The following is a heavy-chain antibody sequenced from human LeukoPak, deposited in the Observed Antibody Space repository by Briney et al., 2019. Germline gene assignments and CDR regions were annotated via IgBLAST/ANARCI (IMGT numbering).Heavy chain of an antibody. CDR2: IKSKTDGGTT. CDR3: TTDGGYSSGWYFDY. J-gene: IGHJ4*02. D-gene: IGHD6-19*01. CDR1: GFTFSNAW. Sequence: PGGSLRLSCAASGFTFSNAWMSWVRQAPGKGLEWVGRIKSKTDGGTTDYAAPVKGRFTISRDDSKNTLYLQMNSLETEDTAVYYCTTDGGYSSGWYFDYWGQGTLVTVSS. V-gene: IGHV3-15*01.